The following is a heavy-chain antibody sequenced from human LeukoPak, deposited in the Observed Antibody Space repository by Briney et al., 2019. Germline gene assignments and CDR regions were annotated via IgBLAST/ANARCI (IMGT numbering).Heavy chain of an antibody. V-gene: IGHV4-59*08. CDR2: IYYSGST. J-gene: IGHJ4*02. D-gene: IGHD6-19*01. Sequence: PSETLSLTCTVSGGPISSYYWSWIRQPPGKGLEWIGYIYYSGSTNYNPSLKSRVTISVDTSKNQFSLKLSSVTAADTAVYYCASNRGIAVAFDYWGQGTLVTVSS. CDR3: ASNRGIAVAFDY. CDR1: GGPISSYY.